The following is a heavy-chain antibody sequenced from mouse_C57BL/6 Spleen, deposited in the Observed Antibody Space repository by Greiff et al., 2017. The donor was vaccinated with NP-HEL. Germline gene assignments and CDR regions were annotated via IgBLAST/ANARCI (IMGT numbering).Heavy chain of an antibody. J-gene: IGHJ3*01. Sequence: VQLQQSGPELVKPGASVKIPCKASGYTFTDYNMDWVKQSHGKSLEWIGDINPNNGGTIYNQKFKGKATLNVDKSSSTAYMELRSLTSEDTAVYYCARGGLGRKFAYWGQGTLVTVSA. CDR1: GYTFTDYN. CDR3: ARGGLGRKFAY. CDR2: INPNNGGT. D-gene: IGHD4-1*01. V-gene: IGHV1-18*01.